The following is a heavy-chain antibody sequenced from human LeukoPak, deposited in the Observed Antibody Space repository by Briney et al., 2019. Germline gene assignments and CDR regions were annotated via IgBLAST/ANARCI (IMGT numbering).Heavy chain of an antibody. V-gene: IGHV4-30-2*01. CDR1: GGSISSGGYS. CDR3: AAGYYIGSYYYGMDV. Sequence: PSQTLSLTCAVSGGSISSGGYSWSWIRQPPGKGLEWIGYIYHSGSTHYNPSLKSRVTISVDRSKNQFSLKLSSVTAADTAVYYCAAGYYIGSYYYGMDVWGQGTTVTVSS. J-gene: IGHJ6*02. D-gene: IGHD3-9*01. CDR2: IYHSGST.